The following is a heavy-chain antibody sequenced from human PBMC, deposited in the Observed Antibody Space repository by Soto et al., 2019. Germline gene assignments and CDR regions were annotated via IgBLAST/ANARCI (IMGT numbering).Heavy chain of an antibody. CDR2: ISYDGSNK. D-gene: IGHD3-10*01. CDR3: AKGYKPYYYYGMDV. J-gene: IGHJ6*02. Sequence: QVQLVESGGGVVQPGRSLRLSCAASGFTFSSYGMHWVRQAPGKGLEWVAVISYDGSNKYYADSVKGRFTISIDNSKNTLYLQMNSLRAEDTAVYYCAKGYKPYYYYGMDVWGQGTTVTVSS. CDR1: GFTFSSYG. V-gene: IGHV3-30*18.